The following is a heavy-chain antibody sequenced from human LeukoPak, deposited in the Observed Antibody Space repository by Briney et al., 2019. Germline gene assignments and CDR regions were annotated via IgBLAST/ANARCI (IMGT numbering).Heavy chain of an antibody. CDR1: GLTFRRRW. J-gene: IGHJ3*02. V-gene: IGHV3-7*01. CDR3: ATYLNIVLVVFTDAFDI. D-gene: IGHD2-8*01. Sequence: GGSLRLFCAASGLTFRRRWLSWVRRAPGRGVEWGANIKHHGSEKYCIDSVKHRLTNSRDNAKNSLSLQKSTLRAEDTAVYYWATYLNIVLVVFTDAFDIWGQGTMVAVSS. CDR2: IKHHGSEK.